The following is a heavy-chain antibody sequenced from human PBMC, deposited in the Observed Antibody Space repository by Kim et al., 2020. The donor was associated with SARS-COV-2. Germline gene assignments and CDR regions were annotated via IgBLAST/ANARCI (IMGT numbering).Heavy chain of an antibody. J-gene: IGHJ5*01. V-gene: IGHV4-39*01. D-gene: IGHD2-2*02. Sequence: SETLSLTCLVSGGSISSSSYYWGWMRQPPGKGLEWIASIYYTGSTYYNPSLKSRVTISVDTSKNQFSLKLTSVIAADTAVYYCVRTAYCSSATCYRGCVDSWGQGTLVTVSS. CDR2: IYYTGST. CDR1: GGSISSSSYY. CDR3: VRTAYCSSATCYRGCVDS.